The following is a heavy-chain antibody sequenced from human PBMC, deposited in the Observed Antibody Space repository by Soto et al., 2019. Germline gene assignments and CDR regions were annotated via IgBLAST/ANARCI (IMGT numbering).Heavy chain of an antibody. D-gene: IGHD3-22*01. CDR3: ARDQAERISMIVVVPFDP. V-gene: IGHV1-18*04. CDR2: ISAYNGNT. J-gene: IGHJ5*02. CDR1: GYTFITYG. Sequence: ASVKVSCKASGYTFITYGISWVRQAPGQGLEWLGWISAYNGNTNYAQKVQGRVTLTTDTSTSTAYMELRRLRSDDTAVYYCARDQAERISMIVVVPFDPWGQGTLVTVSS.